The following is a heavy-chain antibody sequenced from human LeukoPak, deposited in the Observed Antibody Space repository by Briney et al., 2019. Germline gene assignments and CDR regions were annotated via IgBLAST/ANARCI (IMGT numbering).Heavy chain of an antibody. J-gene: IGHJ6*02. Sequence: AASVKVSCKASGYTFTSYDINWVRQATGQGLEWMGWMSPNSGNTGYAQKFQGRVTMTRNTSISTAYMELSSLRSEDTAVYYCARGGRERYYYYYGMDVWGQGTTVTVSS. V-gene: IGHV1-8*01. D-gene: IGHD1-26*01. CDR3: ARGGRERYYYYYGMDV. CDR2: MSPNSGNT. CDR1: GYTFTSYD.